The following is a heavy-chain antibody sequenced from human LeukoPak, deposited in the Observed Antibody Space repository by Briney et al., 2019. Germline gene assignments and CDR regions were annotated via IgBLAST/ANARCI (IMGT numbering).Heavy chain of an antibody. CDR1: GGSISSYY. CDR3: ARVDILTGYYGH. CDR2: IYYSGST. Sequence: SETLSLTCTVSGGSISSYYWSWIRQPPGKGLEWIGYIYYSGSTNYNPSLKSRVTISVDTSKNQFSLKLSSVTAADTAVYYCARVDILTGYYGHWGQGTLVTVSS. V-gene: IGHV4-59*01. D-gene: IGHD3-9*01. J-gene: IGHJ4*02.